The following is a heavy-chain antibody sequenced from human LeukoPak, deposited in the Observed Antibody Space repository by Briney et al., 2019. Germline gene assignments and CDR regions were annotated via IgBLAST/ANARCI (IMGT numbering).Heavy chain of an antibody. J-gene: IGHJ4*02. V-gene: IGHV3-48*02. CDR2: ISSSSSTI. D-gene: IGHD2-15*01. Sequence: QAGGSLRLSCAASGFTFSSYSMNWVRQAPGKGLEWVSYISSSSSTIYYADSVKGRFTISRDNAKNSLYLQMNSLRDEDTAVYYCARAPYRGYCSGGSCPYFFDYWGQGTLVTVSS. CDR3: ARAPYRGYCSGGSCPYFFDY. CDR1: GFTFSSYS.